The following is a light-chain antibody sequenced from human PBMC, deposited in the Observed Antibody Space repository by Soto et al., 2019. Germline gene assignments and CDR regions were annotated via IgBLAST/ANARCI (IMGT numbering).Light chain of an antibody. Sequence: EILMTQSPASLSVSPGENATPSCRASQSVSTNLVWYQQKLGQSPRLLIYDASTRPTGIPARFGGMGSGTQFTLTSTSLQSEDSAVYDCQQYHKWPPLTFGGGTKVEI. CDR2: DAS. J-gene: IGKJ4*01. V-gene: IGKV3-15*01. CDR3: QQYHKWPPLT. CDR1: QSVSTN.